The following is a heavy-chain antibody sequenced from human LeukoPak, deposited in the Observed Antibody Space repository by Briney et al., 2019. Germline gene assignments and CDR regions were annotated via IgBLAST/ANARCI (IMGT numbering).Heavy chain of an antibody. CDR2: INPNSGGT. V-gene: IGHV1-2*02. CDR1: GYSFTGYY. D-gene: IGHD4-11*01. J-gene: IGHJ4*02. Sequence: ASVKVSCKASGYSFTGYYMHWVRLGPGPGLEWMGWINPNSGGTNYAQKFQGRVTMTRDTSISTAYMELSRLRSDDTAVYYCARRTVGNPADPLRYWGQGTLVTVSS. CDR3: ARRTVGNPADPLRY.